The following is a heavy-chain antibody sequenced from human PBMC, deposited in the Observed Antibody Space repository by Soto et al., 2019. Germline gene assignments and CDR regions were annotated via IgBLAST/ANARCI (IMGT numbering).Heavy chain of an antibody. Sequence: QVQLVESGGGVVQPGRSLRLSCAASGFTFSSYGMLWVRQAPGKGLEWVAVISYDGSNKYYADSVKGRFTISRDNSKNTLYLQMNSLRAEDTAVYYCAKGGYYYGMDVWGQGTTVTVSS. CDR1: GFTFSSYG. D-gene: IGHD3-10*01. CDR2: ISYDGSNK. CDR3: AKGGYYYGMDV. J-gene: IGHJ6*02. V-gene: IGHV3-30*18.